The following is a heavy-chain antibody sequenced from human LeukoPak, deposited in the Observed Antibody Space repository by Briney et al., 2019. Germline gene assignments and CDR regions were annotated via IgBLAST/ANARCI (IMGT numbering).Heavy chain of an antibody. D-gene: IGHD3-10*01. V-gene: IGHV5-10-1*01. Sequence: GESLRISCKGSGYIFTSYWISWVRQMPGKGLEWMGRINPSNSYTNYNPSFQGHVTFSVDKSIATAYLQWPTLKASDTAMYYCARLRWPRGGRSSFDYWGQGALVTVSS. CDR2: INPSNSYT. J-gene: IGHJ4*02. CDR1: GYIFTSYW. CDR3: ARLRWPRGGRSSFDY.